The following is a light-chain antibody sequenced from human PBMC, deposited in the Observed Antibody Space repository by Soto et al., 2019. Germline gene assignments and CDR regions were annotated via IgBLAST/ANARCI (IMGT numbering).Light chain of an antibody. Sequence: DIQMTQSPSTLSAAVGDRVIVACRASQTISSWVAWYQQKPGKDPRLLIYKTSSLESGVPSRFSGSASGKEFTLTISGLQPDEFASYYCQQYNTYFSLTFGGGTNVDIK. V-gene: IGKV1-5*03. CDR1: QTISSW. CDR3: QQYNTYFSLT. J-gene: IGKJ4*01. CDR2: KTS.